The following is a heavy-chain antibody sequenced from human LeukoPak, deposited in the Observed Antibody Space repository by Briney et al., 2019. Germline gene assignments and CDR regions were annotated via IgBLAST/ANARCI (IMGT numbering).Heavy chain of an antibody. J-gene: IGHJ3*02. V-gene: IGHV4-4*02. D-gene: IGHD3-22*01. CDR2: IYHSGTT. CDR3: ARDRAYYYDSSGYHGAFDI. Sequence: SGTLSLTCTVSGGSISRSNWWGGVRPPPGKGRECIGEIYHSGTTNYNPSLKSRVTISVDKSMNHFSLKLNSVTAADTAVYYCARDRAYYYDSSGYHGAFDIWGQGTMVTVSS. CDR1: GGSISRSNW.